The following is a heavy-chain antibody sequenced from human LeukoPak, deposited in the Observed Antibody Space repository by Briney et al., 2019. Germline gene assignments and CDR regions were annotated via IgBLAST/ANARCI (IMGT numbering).Heavy chain of an antibody. CDR3: ARGGELRDAFDI. CDR1: GCTFSSYA. D-gene: IGHD1-7*01. Sequence: ASVKVSCKASGCTFSSYAISWVRQAPGQGLEWMGGIIPIFGTANYAQKFQGGVTITADESTSTAYMELSSLRSEDTAVYYCARGGELRDAFDIWGQGTMVTVSS. V-gene: IGHV1-69*13. CDR2: IIPIFGTA. J-gene: IGHJ3*02.